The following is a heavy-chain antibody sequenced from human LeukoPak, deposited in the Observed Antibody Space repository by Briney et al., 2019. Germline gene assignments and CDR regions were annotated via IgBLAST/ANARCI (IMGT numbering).Heavy chain of an antibody. Sequence: GGSLRLSCAASGFTFSSYWMSWVRQAPGKGLEWVANIKQDGSEKYYVDSVKGRFTISRDNAKNSLYLQMNSLGAEDTALYYCAKGNHYYDSSGFPEYWGQGTLVTVSS. CDR1: GFTFSSYW. V-gene: IGHV3-7*03. CDR3: AKGNHYYDSSGFPEY. D-gene: IGHD3-22*01. J-gene: IGHJ4*02. CDR2: IKQDGSEK.